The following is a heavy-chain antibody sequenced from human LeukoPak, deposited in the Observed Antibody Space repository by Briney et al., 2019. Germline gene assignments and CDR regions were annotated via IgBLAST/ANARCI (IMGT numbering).Heavy chain of an antibody. CDR2: TGLSSSL. V-gene: IGHV3-21*01. CDR1: GFSLSIYD. CDR3: ARERSYCSGATCSLDL. D-gene: IGHD2-15*01. Sequence: GGSLRLSCAASGFSLSIYDMVWVRQAPGKGLEWIASTGLSSSLGYADSVKGRFTISRDNGENSVYLQMNSLRPEDTAVYFCARERSYCSGATCSLDLWGQGTLVTVSS. J-gene: IGHJ5*02.